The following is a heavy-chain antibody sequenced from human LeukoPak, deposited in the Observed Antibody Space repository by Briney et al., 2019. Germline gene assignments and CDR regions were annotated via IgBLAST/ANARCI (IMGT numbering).Heavy chain of an antibody. D-gene: IGHD3-3*01. Sequence: PGGSLRLSCAASGFTFSSYGMHWVRQAPGKGLEWVAVISYDGSNKYYADSVKGRFTISRDNAKNTLYLQMNSLRAEDTAVYYCAGEERVLRFLEWLPHFDYRGQGTLVTVSS. CDR1: GFTFSSYG. J-gene: IGHJ4*02. CDR2: ISYDGSNK. V-gene: IGHV3-30*03. CDR3: AGEERVLRFLEWLPHFDY.